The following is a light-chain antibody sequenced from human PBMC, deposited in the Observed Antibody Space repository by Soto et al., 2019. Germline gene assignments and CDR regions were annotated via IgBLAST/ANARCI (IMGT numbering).Light chain of an antibody. CDR1: SSDVGGYNY. V-gene: IGLV2-8*01. CDR2: EVS. J-gene: IGLJ2*01. Sequence: QSALTQPPSASGSPGQSVTISCTGTSSDVGGYNYVSWYQQHPGKAPKLMIYEVSKRPSGVPDRFSSSKSGNTASLTVSGLQAEDEADYYCSSYAVSTLVVFGGGTKLTVL. CDR3: SSYAVSTLVV.